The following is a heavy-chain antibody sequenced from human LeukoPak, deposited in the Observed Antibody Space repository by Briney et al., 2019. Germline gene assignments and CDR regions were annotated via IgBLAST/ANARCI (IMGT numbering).Heavy chain of an antibody. J-gene: IGHJ5*02. V-gene: IGHV4-61*02. CDR3: ARELGSDYGGYSP. CDR1: GGSMRSDSSF. CDR2: IYATGNT. Sequence: SQTLSLTCSVSGGSMRSDSSFWSWIRQPAGKGLEWIGRIYATGNTNYNPSLERRVTISVDTSKNQFSLELTSVTAADTAVYYCARELGSDYGGYSPWGQGTLVTVSS. D-gene: IGHD4-23*01.